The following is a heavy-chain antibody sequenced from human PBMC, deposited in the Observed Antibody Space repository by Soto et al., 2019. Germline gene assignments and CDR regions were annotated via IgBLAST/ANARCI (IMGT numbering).Heavy chain of an antibody. CDR1: GFTFSNYN. Sequence: GGSLRLSCAASGFTFSNYNMNWVRQAPGKGLEWIALIRDDASPVYYADSVKGRFTISRDNAKNSLYLQMNSLRVEDTAVYYCARGLDYDFWSGYFHEAPDYWGQGTLVTVSS. D-gene: IGHD3-3*01. J-gene: IGHJ4*02. CDR2: IRDDASPV. V-gene: IGHV3-48*01. CDR3: ARGLDYDFWSGYFHEAPDY.